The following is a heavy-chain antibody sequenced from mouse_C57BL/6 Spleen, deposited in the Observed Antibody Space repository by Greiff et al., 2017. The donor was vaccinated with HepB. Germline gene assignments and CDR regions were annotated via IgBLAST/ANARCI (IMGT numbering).Heavy chain of an antibody. V-gene: IGHV5-16*01. CDR1: GFTFSDYY. D-gene: IGHD1-1*02. CDR2: INYDGSST. CDR3: ARGWSSYYAMDY. Sequence: EVHLVESEGGLVQPGSSMKLSCTASGFTFSDYYMAWVRQVPEKGLEWVANINYDGSSTYYLDSLKSRFIISRDNAKNILYLQMSSLKSEDTATYYCARGWSSYYAMDYWGQGTSVTVSS. J-gene: IGHJ4*01.